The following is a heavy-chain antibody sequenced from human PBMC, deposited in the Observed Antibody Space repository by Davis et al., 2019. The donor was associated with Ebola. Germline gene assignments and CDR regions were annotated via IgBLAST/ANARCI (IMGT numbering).Heavy chain of an antibody. CDR1: GGSFSGYY. CDR3: ARHTGSSWYPENCFDP. Sequence: SETLSLTCAVYGGSFSGYYWSWIRQPPGKGLEWIGEIHHSGSTNYNPSLKSRVTISVDTSKNQFSLKLSSVTAADTAVYYCARHTGSSWYPENCFDPWGQGTLVTVSS. J-gene: IGHJ5*02. D-gene: IGHD6-13*01. V-gene: IGHV4-34*01. CDR2: IHHSGST.